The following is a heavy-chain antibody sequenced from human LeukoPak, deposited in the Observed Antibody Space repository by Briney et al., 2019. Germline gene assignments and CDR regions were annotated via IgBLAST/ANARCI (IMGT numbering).Heavy chain of an antibody. CDR2: ISAYNGNT. CDR3: ASNYYGSGSYSFDP. V-gene: IGHV1-18*01. J-gene: IGHJ5*02. D-gene: IGHD3-10*01. Sequence: GASVKVSCKASGYTFTSYGISWVRQAPGQGLEWMGWISAYNGNTNYAQKFQGRVTLTRNTSISTAYMELSSLRSEDTAVYYCASNYYGSGSYSFDPWGQGTLVTVSS. CDR1: GYTFTSYG.